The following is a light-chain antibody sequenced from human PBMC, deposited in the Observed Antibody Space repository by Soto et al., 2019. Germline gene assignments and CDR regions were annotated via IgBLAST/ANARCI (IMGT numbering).Light chain of an antibody. V-gene: IGKV3-20*01. CDR2: GAS. J-gene: IGKJ3*01. CDR3: QQYGSSPPEST. CDR1: QTISSNY. Sequence: ETVLTQSPGTLSLSAGERATLSCRASQTISSNYLAWYQQTPGQAPRLLIFGASYRATGIPDRFSDSGSGTHFTPTISRLEPEYFAVYYCQQYGSSPPESTFGPRTKVVI.